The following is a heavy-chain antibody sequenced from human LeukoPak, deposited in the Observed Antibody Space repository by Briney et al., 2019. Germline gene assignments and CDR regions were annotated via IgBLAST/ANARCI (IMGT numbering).Heavy chain of an antibody. CDR2: IYTSGST. V-gene: IGHV4-61*02. J-gene: IGHJ5*02. Sequence: SETLSLTCTVSGGSISSGSYYWSWIRQPAGKGLQWIGRIYTSGSTNYNPSLKSRVTISVDTSKNQFSLKLSSVTAADTAVYYCAREVAIQRNWFDPWGQGTLVTVSS. CDR1: GGSISSGSYY. CDR3: AREVAIQRNWFDP. D-gene: IGHD5-12*01.